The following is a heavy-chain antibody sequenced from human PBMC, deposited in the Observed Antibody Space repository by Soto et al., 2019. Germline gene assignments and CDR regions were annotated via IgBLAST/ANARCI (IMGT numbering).Heavy chain of an antibody. D-gene: IGHD3-10*01. CDR3: ATTYFFGSGSAY. Sequence: SETLSLTCTVSGGSISSSSYYWGWIRQPPGKGLEWIGSIYYSGSTYYNPSLKSRVTMSVDTSKNQFSLKLSSVTAADTAVYYCATTYFFGSGSAYWGQGTLVTVS. V-gene: IGHV4-39*01. J-gene: IGHJ4*02. CDR2: IYYSGST. CDR1: GGSISSSSYY.